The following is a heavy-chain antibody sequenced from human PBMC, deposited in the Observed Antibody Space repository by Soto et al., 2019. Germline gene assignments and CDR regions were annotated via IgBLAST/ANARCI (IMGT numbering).Heavy chain of an antibody. CDR3: ARVGYYDFWSGSRSPFYYGMDV. J-gene: IGHJ6*02. V-gene: IGHV4-59*01. Sequence: SETLSLTCTVSGGSISSYYWSWIRQPPGKGLEWIGYIYYSGSTNYNPSLKSRVTISVDTSKNQFSLKLSSVTAVDTAVYYCARVGYYDFWSGSRSPFYYGMDVWGQGTTVTVSS. CDR2: IYYSGST. CDR1: GGSISSYY. D-gene: IGHD3-3*01.